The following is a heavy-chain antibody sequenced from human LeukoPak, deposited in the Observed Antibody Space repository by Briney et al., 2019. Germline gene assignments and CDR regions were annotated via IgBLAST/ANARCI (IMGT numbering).Heavy chain of an antibody. CDR2: ITASGGNT. Sequence: GDSLRLSCAASGFTFSSYAMNWVRQAPGKGLGWVSSITASGGNTYYADSVKGRFTISRDNSKNTLYLQMNSLRAEDTAVYYCARAMAVVYSYGKQDYRGQGTLVTVSS. D-gene: IGHD5-18*01. V-gene: IGHV3-23*01. CDR3: ARAMAVVYSYGKQDY. CDR1: GFTFSSYA. J-gene: IGHJ4*02.